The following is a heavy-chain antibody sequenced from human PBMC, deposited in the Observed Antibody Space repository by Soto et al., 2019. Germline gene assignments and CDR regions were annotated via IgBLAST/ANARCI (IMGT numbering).Heavy chain of an antibody. CDR2: IIPYYNSL. J-gene: IGHJ4*02. CDR1: EGTFNSYA. V-gene: IGHV1-69*01. CDR3: ASGASRWYPYFFDS. Sequence: QAQVVQSGAEVRKPGSSVKLSCKASEGTFNSYAIAWVRQAPGQGLEWMGGIIPYYNSLNYAQKFQDRVTITADDSTNTVYMELSSLRSDDTAVYFCASGASRWYPYFFDSWAQGTLVTVSS. D-gene: IGHD6-13*01.